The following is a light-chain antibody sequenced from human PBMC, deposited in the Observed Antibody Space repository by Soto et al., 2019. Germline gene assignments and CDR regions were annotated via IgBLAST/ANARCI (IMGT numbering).Light chain of an antibody. Sequence: DIQMTQSPSSLSASVGDRVTITCQASQDISNYLNWYQQKPGKAPKLLIYDASNLETGVPSRFSGSGSGTDFTFTISSLQPEDIATHYCQQYDNLYTFGQGTKLEIK. CDR3: QQYDNLYT. CDR1: QDISNY. J-gene: IGKJ2*01. V-gene: IGKV1-33*01. CDR2: DAS.